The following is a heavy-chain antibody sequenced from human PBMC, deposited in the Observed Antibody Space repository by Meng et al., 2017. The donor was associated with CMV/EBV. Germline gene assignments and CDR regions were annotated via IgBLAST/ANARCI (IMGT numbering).Heavy chain of an antibody. V-gene: IGHV1-18*01. D-gene: IGHD3-3*01. CDR2: ISAYNGNT. CDR1: GYTFTSYG. J-gene: IGHJ6*02. CDR3: ANDFWSGQGGGMDV. Sequence: ASVKVSCKASGYTFTSYGISWVRQAPGQGLEWMGWISAYNGNTNYAQKIQGRVTMTTDTSTSTAYMELRSLRSDDTAVYYCANDFWSGQGGGMDVWGQGTTVTVSS.